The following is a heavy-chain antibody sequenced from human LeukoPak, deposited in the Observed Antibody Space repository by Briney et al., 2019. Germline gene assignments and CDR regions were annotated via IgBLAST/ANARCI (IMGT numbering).Heavy chain of an antibody. D-gene: IGHD1-26*01. CDR1: GFTLSSYA. Sequence: GRSLRLSCAASGFTLSSYAMHWVRQAPGKGLEWVAVISYDGSNKYYADSVKGRFTISRDNSKNTLYLQMNSLRAGDTAVYYCAREWELTEFDYWGQGTLVTVSS. CDR3: AREWELTEFDY. J-gene: IGHJ4*02. CDR2: ISYDGSNK. V-gene: IGHV3-30-3*01.